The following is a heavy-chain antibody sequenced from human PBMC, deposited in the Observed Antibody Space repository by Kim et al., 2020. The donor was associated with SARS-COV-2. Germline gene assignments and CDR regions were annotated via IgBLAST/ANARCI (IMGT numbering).Heavy chain of an antibody. D-gene: IGHD6-25*01. CDR3: PLVSCENSPSDTSSVAVGCLAQDFLRVNYF. V-gene: IGHV3-30-3*01. CDR1: GFTFGRYA. CDR2: ISHDGSTK. Sequence: GGSLRLSCVASGFTFGRYAMVWVRQAPGKGLECVAAISHDGSTKLYADSVKGRFTISRDNSKNTVDLQMDSLRGSASAPTLFPLVSCENSPSDTSSVAVGCLAQDFLRVNYF. J-gene: IGHJ4*01.